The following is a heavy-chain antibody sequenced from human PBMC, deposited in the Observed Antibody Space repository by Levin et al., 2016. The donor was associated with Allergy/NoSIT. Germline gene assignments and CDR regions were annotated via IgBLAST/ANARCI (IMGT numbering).Heavy chain of an antibody. V-gene: IGHV1-69*13. CDR2: IIPKFGIT. J-gene: IGHJ3*02. Sequence: SVKVSCKASGGTLSIYAVSWVRQAPGQGLVWLRRIIPKFGITGYAQNLQGRVTMTADESTSTVYMELSSLRSDDTAVYYCARGQSGSGSYARALDIWGPGTMVTVSS. CDR1: GGTLSIYA. D-gene: IGHD3-10*01. CDR3: ARGQSGSGSYARALDI.